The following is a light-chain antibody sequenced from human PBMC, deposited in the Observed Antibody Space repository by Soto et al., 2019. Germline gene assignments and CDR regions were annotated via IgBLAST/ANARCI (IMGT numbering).Light chain of an antibody. J-gene: IGKJ1*01. Sequence: EIVMTPSPAPLSVSPGERATLSCRASQSVSSNLAWYQQKPGQAPRLLIYGASTRATGIPARFSGSGSGTEFTLTISSLQSEDFAVYYCHQRQSWPRTFGQGTKVDIK. V-gene: IGKV3-15*01. CDR2: GAS. CDR3: HQRQSWPRT. CDR1: QSVSSN.